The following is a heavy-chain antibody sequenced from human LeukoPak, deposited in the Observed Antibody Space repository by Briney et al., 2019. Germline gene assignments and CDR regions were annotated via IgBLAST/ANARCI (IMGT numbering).Heavy chain of an antibody. CDR2: IYTSGST. D-gene: IGHD6-13*01. CDR3: ARDSRYSSSWYHLGYYYYMDV. Sequence: PSETLSLTCTVSGGSISSYYWSWIRQPAGKGLEWIGRIYTSGSTNYNPSLKRRVTMSVDTSKNQFSLKLSSVTAADTAVYYCARDSRYSSSWYHLGYYYYMDVWGKGTTVTVSS. J-gene: IGHJ6*03. CDR1: GGSISSYY. V-gene: IGHV4-4*07.